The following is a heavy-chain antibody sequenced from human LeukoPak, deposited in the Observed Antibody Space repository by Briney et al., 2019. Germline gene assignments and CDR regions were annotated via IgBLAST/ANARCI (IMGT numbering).Heavy chain of an antibody. D-gene: IGHD3-22*01. V-gene: IGHV3-48*03. Sequence: GGSLRLSCAASGFTFSSYEMNWVRQAPGKGLEWVSYISSSGSTIYYADSVKGRFTISRDNAKNSLYMQMNSLRAEDTAFYYCARESSGGYYFDVFDIWGQGTMVTVSS. CDR3: ARESSGGYYFDVFDI. J-gene: IGHJ3*02. CDR1: GFTFSSYE. CDR2: ISSSGSTI.